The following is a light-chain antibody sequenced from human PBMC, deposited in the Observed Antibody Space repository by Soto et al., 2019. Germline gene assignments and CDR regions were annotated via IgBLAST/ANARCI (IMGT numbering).Light chain of an antibody. Sequence: QSVLTQPASVSGSPGQSITISCTGTSRDVGSYDLVSWYQQLPGKAPKLMIYEVSKRPSGVPDRFSGSKSGNTASLTVSGLQAEDEADYYCSSYAGSTVVFGGGTKLTVL. V-gene: IGLV2-14*02. CDR1: SRDVGSYDL. J-gene: IGLJ2*01. CDR2: EVS. CDR3: SSYAGSTVV.